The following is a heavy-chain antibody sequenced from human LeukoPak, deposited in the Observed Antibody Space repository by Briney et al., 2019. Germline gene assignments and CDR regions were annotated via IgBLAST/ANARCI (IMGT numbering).Heavy chain of an antibody. Sequence: SETLSLTCAVSGYSISSGYYWGWIRQPPGKGLEWIGSIYHSGSTYYNPSLKSRVTISVDTSKNQFSLKLSPVTAADTAVCYCARDQRGSSSPEDQDYFDYWGQGTLVTVSS. CDR3: ARDQRGSSSPEDQDYFDY. CDR1: GYSISSGYY. V-gene: IGHV4-38-2*02. J-gene: IGHJ4*02. CDR2: IYHSGST. D-gene: IGHD6-6*01.